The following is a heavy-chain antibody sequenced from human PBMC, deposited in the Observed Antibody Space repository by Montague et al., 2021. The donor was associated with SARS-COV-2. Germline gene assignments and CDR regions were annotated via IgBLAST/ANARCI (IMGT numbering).Heavy chain of an antibody. Sequence: SLRLSCAASGFTFSTYAIYWVRQAPGKGLEWVALISYDGSNKYYADSVKGRFTISRDNSKNTLYLLMNSLRADDTAVYYCARPAGGSYFDAFDTWGQGTMVTVSS. CDR1: GFTFSTYA. D-gene: IGHD1-26*01. J-gene: IGHJ3*02. V-gene: IGHV3-30*04. CDR2: ISYDGSNK. CDR3: ARPAGGSYFDAFDT.